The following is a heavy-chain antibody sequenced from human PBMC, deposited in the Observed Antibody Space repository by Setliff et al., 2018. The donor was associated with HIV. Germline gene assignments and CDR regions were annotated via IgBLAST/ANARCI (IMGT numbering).Heavy chain of an antibody. V-gene: IGHV1-18*01. CDR1: GYTFTDFG. D-gene: IGHD2-21*01. CDR2: IGAFNGNT. J-gene: IGHJ5*02. CDR3: AREDGVIAAPKQIFDP. Sequence: ASVKVSCKASGYTFTDFGITWVRQAPGQGLEWMGWIGAFNGNTHYPQNLQGRVTMTTDTSTRAAYMELRSLRSDDTAVYFCAREDGVIAAPKQIFDPWGQGALVTVS.